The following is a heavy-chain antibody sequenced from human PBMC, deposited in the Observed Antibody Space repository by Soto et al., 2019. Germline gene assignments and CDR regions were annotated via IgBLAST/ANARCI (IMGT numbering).Heavy chain of an antibody. Sequence: PGGSLRLSCAASGFTFSSYAMHWVRQAPGKGLEFLATIKPDGSDKYYVDSARGRFTISRDNAKNSLSLQMNSLRAEDTAIYYCAMVDVYVTPSPQDVWGQGTTVTVSS. CDR3: AMVDVYVTPSPQDV. CDR2: IKPDGSDK. D-gene: IGHD3-16*01. V-gene: IGHV3-7*03. CDR1: GFTFSSYA. J-gene: IGHJ6*02.